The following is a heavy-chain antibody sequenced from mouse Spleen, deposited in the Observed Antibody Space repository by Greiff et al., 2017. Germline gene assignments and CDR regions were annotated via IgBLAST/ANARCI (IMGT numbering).Heavy chain of an antibody. CDR3: ARTLIHYYGYGAMDY. Sequence: EVKVVESGGGLVKPGGSLKLSCAASGFTFSSYAMSWVRQTPEKRLEWVASISSGGSTYYPDSVKGRFTISRDNARNILYLQMSSLRSEDTAMYYCARTLIHYYGYGAMDYWGQGTSVTVSS. V-gene: IGHV5-6-5*01. CDR1: GFTFSSYA. CDR2: ISSGGST. J-gene: IGHJ4*01. D-gene: IGHD1-2*01.